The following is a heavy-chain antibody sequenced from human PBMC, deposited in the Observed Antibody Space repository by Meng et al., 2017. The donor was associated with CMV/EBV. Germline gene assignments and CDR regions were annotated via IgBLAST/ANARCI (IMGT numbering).Heavy chain of an antibody. D-gene: IGHD4-23*01. CDR3: ARDPSLRWIDY. CDR2: IYYSGST. CDR1: GGSISRSSYY. V-gene: IGHV4-39*07. Sequence: QRRLQGPGPGLGKPSETLSLTCTVPGGSISRSSYYWGWIRQPPGKGLEWIGSIYYSGSTYYNPSLKSRVTISVDTSKNQFSLKLSSVTAADTAVYYCARDPSLRWIDYWGQGTLVTVSS. J-gene: IGHJ4*02.